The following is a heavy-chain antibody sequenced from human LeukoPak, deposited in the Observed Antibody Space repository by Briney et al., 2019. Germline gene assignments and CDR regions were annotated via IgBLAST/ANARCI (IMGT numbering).Heavy chain of an antibody. J-gene: IGHJ4*02. V-gene: IGHV4-4*02. D-gene: IGHD4-17*01. CDR1: GGSISSSNW. CDR3: ARDADYGDYYFDY. Sequence: SETLSLTCAVSGGSISSSNWWSWVRQPPGKGLEWIGEIYHSGSTNYNPSLKRRVTISVDKSKNQFSLKLSSVTAADTAVYYCARDADYGDYYFDYWGQGTLVTVSS. CDR2: IYHSGST.